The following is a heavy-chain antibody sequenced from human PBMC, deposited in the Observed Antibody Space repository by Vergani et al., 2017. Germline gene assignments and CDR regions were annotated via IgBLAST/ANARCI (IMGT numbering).Heavy chain of an antibody. Sequence: QVQLVESGGGVVQPGRSLRLSCAASGFTFSSYGMHWVRQAPGKGLEWVAVISYDGSNKYYADYVKGRFTISRDNSKNTLYLQMNSLRAEDTAVYYCAKEDSSDYDFWRNCYMDVWGKGTTVTVSS. J-gene: IGHJ6*03. D-gene: IGHD3-3*01. V-gene: IGHV3-30*18. CDR2: ISYDGSNK. CDR3: AKEDSSDYDFWRNCYMDV. CDR1: GFTFSSYG.